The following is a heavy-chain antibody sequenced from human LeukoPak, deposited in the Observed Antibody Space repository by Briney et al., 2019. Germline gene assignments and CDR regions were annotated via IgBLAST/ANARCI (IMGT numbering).Heavy chain of an antibody. J-gene: IGHJ6*03. CDR1: GVSISGYY. CDR3: ARSPPDGVPAACYMDV. Sequence: SETLSLTCTVSGVSISGYYWSWIRQSSGKGLEWIGYIYSNARTSYTPSLESRVSIAIDSARNQFSLILNSVTAADTAVYYCARSPPDGVPAACYMDVWGKGTTVTVSS. D-gene: IGHD2-2*01. CDR2: IYSNART. V-gene: IGHV4-59*01.